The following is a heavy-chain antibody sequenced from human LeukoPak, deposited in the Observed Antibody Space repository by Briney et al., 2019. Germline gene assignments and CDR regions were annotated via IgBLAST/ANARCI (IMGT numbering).Heavy chain of an antibody. CDR3: ARLHPTTSFDY. CDR1: GCSISSYY. D-gene: IGHD1-14*01. J-gene: IGHJ4*02. CDR2: IYYSGST. Sequence: SETLSLTCTVSGCSISSYYWSWIRQPPGKGLEWIGHIYYSGSTNYNPSLKSRVTISVDTSKNQFSLKLSSVTAADTAVYYCARLHPTTSFDYWGQGTLVTVSS. V-gene: IGHV4-59*01.